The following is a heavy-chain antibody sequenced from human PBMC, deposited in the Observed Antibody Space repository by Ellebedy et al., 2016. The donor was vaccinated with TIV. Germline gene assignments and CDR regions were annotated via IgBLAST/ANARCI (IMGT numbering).Heavy chain of an antibody. CDR3: ARVDNYIMDV. CDR1: GGSISSNYY. J-gene: IGHJ6*02. CDR2: IFYNGIA. D-gene: IGHD3/OR15-3a*01. V-gene: IGHV4-39*02. Sequence: MPSETLSLTCTVSGGSISSNYYWGWIRLPPGKGLEWLGSIFYNGIAYYNPSLKSRVTISVDTSKNHFSLNLRSVTAADTAVYYCARVDNYIMDVWGQGTTVTVSS.